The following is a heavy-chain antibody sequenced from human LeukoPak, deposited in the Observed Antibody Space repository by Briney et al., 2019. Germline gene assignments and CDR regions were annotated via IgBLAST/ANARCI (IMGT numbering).Heavy chain of an antibody. Sequence: ASVKVSCKASGYTFTSYGISWVRQAPGQGLEWMGWISTYNGNTNYAQKLQGRVTMTTDTSTSTAYMELRSLRSDDTAVYYCARGLEWLTRRHNWFDPWGQGTLVTVSS. V-gene: IGHV1-18*01. CDR1: GYTFTSYG. CDR2: ISTYNGNT. D-gene: IGHD3-3*01. J-gene: IGHJ5*02. CDR3: ARGLEWLTRRHNWFDP.